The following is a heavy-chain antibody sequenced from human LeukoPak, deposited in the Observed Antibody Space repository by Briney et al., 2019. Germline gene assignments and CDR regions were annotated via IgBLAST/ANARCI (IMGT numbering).Heavy chain of an antibody. CDR2: IYSGGST. V-gene: IGHV3-53*01. Sequence: GGSLRLSCAASGFTVSSNYMSWVRQAPGKGLEWVSVIYSGGSTYYADSVKGRFTISRDNSKNTLYLQMNSLRAEDTAVYYCGREIGNSDAFDIWGQGTMVTVSS. J-gene: IGHJ3*02. D-gene: IGHD4-23*01. CDR1: GFTVSSNY. CDR3: GREIGNSDAFDI.